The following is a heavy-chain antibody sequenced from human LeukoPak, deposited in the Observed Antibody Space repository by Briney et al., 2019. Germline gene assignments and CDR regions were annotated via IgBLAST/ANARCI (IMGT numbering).Heavy chain of an antibody. CDR1: GFTFSSYA. D-gene: IGHD4-11*01. CDR2: ISYDGSNK. CDR3: ATDSNYVSYYYYYYMDV. J-gene: IGHJ6*03. Sequence: GGSLRLSCAASGFTFSSYAMHWVRQAPGKGLEWVAVISYDGSNKYYADSVKGRFTISRDNSKNTLYLQMNSLRAEDTAVYYCATDSNYVSYYYYYYMDVWGKGTTVTVSS. V-gene: IGHV3-30*14.